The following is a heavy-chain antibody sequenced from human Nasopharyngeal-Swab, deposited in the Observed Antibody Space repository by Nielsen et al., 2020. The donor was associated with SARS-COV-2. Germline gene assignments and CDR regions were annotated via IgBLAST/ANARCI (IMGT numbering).Heavy chain of an antibody. Sequence: SETLSLTCTVSGGSISSYYWGWIRQPPGKGLEWIGSIYYSGSTYYNPSLKSRVTISVDTSKNQFSLKLSSVTAADTAVYYCARGRRYYYADYGMDVWGQGTTVTVSS. CDR1: GGSISSYY. V-gene: IGHV4-39*07. CDR2: IYYSGST. J-gene: IGHJ6*02. D-gene: IGHD1-26*01. CDR3: ARGRRYYYADYGMDV.